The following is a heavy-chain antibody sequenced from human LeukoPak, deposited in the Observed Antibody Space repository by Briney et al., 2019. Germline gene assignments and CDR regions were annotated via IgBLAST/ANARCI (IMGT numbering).Heavy chain of an antibody. CDR3: AKEIQLEPFDC. J-gene: IGHJ4*02. Sequence: GGSLRLSCRASEFIFSNYFMHWVRQAPGKGLDWVASISHDGSNTYIADSVRGRITVSRDNSNNILDLQMDSLRVEDTAVYYCAKEIQLEPFDCWGQGTLVTVSS. CDR1: EFIFSNYF. V-gene: IGHV3-30*04. D-gene: IGHD1-1*01. CDR2: ISHDGSNT.